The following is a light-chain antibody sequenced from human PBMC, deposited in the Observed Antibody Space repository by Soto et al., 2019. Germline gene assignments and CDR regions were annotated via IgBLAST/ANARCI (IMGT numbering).Light chain of an antibody. CDR1: SSDVGGYNY. CDR3: SSYTSSSTLLYV. Sequence: LTQPASVSGSPGQSITISCTGTSSDVGGYNYVSWYQQHPGKAPKLMIYDVSNRPSGVSNRFSGSKSGNTAPLTISGLQAEDEADYYCSSYTSSSTLLYVFGTGTKVT. V-gene: IGLV2-14*01. CDR2: DVS. J-gene: IGLJ1*01.